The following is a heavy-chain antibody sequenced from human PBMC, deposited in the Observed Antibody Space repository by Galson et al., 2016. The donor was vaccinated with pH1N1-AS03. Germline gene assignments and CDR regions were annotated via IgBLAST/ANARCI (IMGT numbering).Heavy chain of an antibody. V-gene: IGHV3-7*03. CDR1: GFTFSSYW. D-gene: IGHD3-22*01. CDR2: IKQDGSEK. J-gene: IGHJ3*01. Sequence: SLRLSCAASGFTFSSYWMSWVRQAPGKGLEWVANIKQDGSEKYYVDSVKGRFTISRDNAKNSLYLQMNRLRADDTAVYYCAKKFYYDSSGHHLDVADVWGQGTAVTVSS. CDR3: AKKFYYDSSGHHLDVADV.